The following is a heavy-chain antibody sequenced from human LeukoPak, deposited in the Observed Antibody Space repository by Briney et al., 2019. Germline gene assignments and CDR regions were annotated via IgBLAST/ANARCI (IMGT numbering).Heavy chain of an antibody. Sequence: PGGSLRLSCAASGFTFSSYGMHWVRHAPGKGLEWVAFIRYDGSNKYYADSVKGRFTISRDNSKNTLYRQRNSLRAEDTAVYYCPRGPSRGQTDSSGYYYYWGQGTLVTVSS. CDR2: IRYDGSNK. D-gene: IGHD3-22*01. CDR3: PRGPSRGQTDSSGYYYY. CDR1: GFTFSSYG. J-gene: IGHJ4*02. V-gene: IGHV3-30*02.